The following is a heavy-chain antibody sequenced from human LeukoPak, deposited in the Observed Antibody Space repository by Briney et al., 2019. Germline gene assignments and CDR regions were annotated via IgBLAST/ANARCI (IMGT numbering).Heavy chain of an antibody. V-gene: IGHV3-73*01. CDR1: GFSFSSYG. J-gene: IGHJ4*02. CDR3: TRRGTRAVAGTEYTFDY. D-gene: IGHD6-19*01. Sequence: GGSLRLSCAASGFSFSSYGMHWVRQASGKGLEWVGRIRSKANSYATAYAASVKGRFTISRDDSKNTAYLQMNSLKTEDTAVYYCTRRGTRAVAGTEYTFDYWGQGTLVTVSS. CDR2: IRSKANSYAT.